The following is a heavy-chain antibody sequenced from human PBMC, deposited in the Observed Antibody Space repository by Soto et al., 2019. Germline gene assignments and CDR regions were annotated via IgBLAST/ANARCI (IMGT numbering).Heavy chain of an antibody. V-gene: IGHV3-30-3*01. D-gene: IGHD1-7*01. CDR3: ARDGELELRWGFDY. CDR2: ISYDGSNK. CDR1: GFTFSSYA. J-gene: IGHJ4*02. Sequence: QVQLVESGGGVVQPGRSLRLSCAASGFTFSSYAMHWVRQAPGKGLEGVAVISYDGSNKYYADSVKGRFTSSRDNSKNTLYLQMNSLRAEDTAVYYCARDGELELRWGFDYWGQGTLVTVSS.